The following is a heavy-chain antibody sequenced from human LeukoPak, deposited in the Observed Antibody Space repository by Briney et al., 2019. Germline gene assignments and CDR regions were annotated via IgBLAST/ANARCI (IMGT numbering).Heavy chain of an antibody. V-gene: IGHV1-46*01. CDR1: GYSFTSYY. D-gene: IGHD1-1*01. Sequence: ASVKVSCKASGYSFTSYYMHWVRQAPGQGLEWMGIINPSGGSTTYDQKFQGRVTMTRDTSTSTVYMELSSLRSEDTAVYYCARVSTGTTSDYWGQGTLVTV. CDR2: INPSGGST. J-gene: IGHJ4*02. CDR3: ARVSTGTTSDY.